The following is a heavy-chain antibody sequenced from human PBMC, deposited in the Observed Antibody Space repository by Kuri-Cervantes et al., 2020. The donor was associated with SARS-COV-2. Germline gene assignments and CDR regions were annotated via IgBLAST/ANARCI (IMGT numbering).Heavy chain of an antibody. CDR3: ATLSHSFLGYCSSTSCYNGDY. D-gene: IGHD2-2*02. CDR1: GGSSSGYY. J-gene: IGHJ4*02. CDR2: IYHSGST. V-gene: IGHV4-34*01. Sequence: SETLSLTCAVYGGSSSGYYWSWIRQPPGKGLEWIGYIYHSGSTYYNPSLKSRVTISVDRSKNQFSLKLSSVTAADTAVYYFATLSHSFLGYCSSTSCYNGDYWGQGTLVTVSS.